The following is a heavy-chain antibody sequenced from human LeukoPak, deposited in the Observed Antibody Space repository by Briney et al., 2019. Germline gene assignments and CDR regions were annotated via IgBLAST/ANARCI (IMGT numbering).Heavy chain of an antibody. CDR3: ARGGRSAEYYYYYMDV. J-gene: IGHJ6*03. CDR1: GFTFSSYS. CDR2: ISSSSSYI. Sequence: GGSLRLSCAASGFTFSSYSMNWVRQAPGKGLEWVSSISSSSSYIYYADSVKGRFTISRDNAKNSLYLQMNSLRAEDTAVYYCARGGRSAEYYYYYMDVWGKGTTVTVSS. V-gene: IGHV3-21*01.